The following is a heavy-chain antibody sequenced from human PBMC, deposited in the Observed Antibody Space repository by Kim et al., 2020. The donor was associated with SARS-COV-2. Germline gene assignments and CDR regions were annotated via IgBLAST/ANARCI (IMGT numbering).Heavy chain of an antibody. CDR2: IYHSGST. D-gene: IGHD6-13*01. J-gene: IGHJ6*02. CDR3: ARGAQSSSWYGAYYYGMDV. V-gene: IGHV4-4*02. CDR1: GGSISSSNW. Sequence: SDTLSLTCAVSGGSISSSNWWSWVRQPPGKGLEWIGEIYHSGSTNYNPSLKSRVTISLDKSKNQFSLKLSSVTAADTAVYYCARGAQSSSWYGAYYYGMDVWGQGTTVTVSS.